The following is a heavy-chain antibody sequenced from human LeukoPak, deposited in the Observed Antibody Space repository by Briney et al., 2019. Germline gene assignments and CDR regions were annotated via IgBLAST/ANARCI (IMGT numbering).Heavy chain of an antibody. J-gene: IGHJ4*02. Sequence: PGGSLRLFCAASGFTFSSYAMSWVRQAPGKGLEWVSAISGSGGSTYYADSVKGRFTISRDNSKNTLYLQMNSLRAEDTAVYSCAKYTSGTYYRGLDQWGQGTLVTVSS. D-gene: IGHD3-10*01. V-gene: IGHV3-23*01. CDR1: GFTFSSYA. CDR3: AKYTSGTYYRGLDQ. CDR2: ISGSGGST.